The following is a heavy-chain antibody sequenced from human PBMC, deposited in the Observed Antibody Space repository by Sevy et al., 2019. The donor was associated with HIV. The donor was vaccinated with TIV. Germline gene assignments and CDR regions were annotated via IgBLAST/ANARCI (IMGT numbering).Heavy chain of an antibody. CDR2: MSYDGSTR. J-gene: IGHJ4*02. Sequence: GGSLRLSCAASGFSISPYAFHWVRQAPGKGLEWAALMSYDGSTRYYADSAKGRFAISKDNSKNTLYLQMNSLRIDDTAIYYCARDAGYSTGWYAGYWGQGTLVTVSS. V-gene: IGHV3-30*09. D-gene: IGHD6-19*01. CDR3: ARDAGYSTGWYAGY. CDR1: GFSISPYA.